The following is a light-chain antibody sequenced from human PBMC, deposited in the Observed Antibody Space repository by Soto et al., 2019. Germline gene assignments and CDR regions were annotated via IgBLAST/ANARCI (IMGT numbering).Light chain of an antibody. Sequence: EIVMTQSPATLSVSPGERATLSSRASQSVSSNLAWYQQKPGQAPRLLLYGASTRATDLPGRFSGSGSGTEVTLTLSSLQSENLAVDYCQHYNNWPYTFGKGTKLEIK. J-gene: IGKJ2*01. CDR1: QSVSSN. CDR2: GAS. CDR3: QHYNNWPYT. V-gene: IGKV3-15*01.